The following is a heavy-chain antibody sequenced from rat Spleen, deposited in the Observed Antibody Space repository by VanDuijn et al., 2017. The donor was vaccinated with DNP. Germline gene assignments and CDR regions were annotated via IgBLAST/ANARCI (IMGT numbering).Heavy chain of an antibody. CDR1: GYTFTTYY. J-gene: IGHJ1*01. D-gene: IGHD1-10*01. Sequence: QVQLQQSGAELAKPGSSVMISCRASGYTFTTYYIGWIKQTTGQGLEYIGYIHAGSGGTNSNEKFKGKATLTVDKSSSTAFMQLSSLTPDDSAVYYCARQGNNFGYFDFWGPGTMVTVSS. CDR3: ARQGNNFGYFDF. CDR2: IHAGSGGT. V-gene: IGHV1-43*01.